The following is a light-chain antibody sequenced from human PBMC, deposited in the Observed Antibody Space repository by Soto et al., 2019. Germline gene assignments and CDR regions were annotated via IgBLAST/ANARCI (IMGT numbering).Light chain of an antibody. CDR2: AAS. CDR1: QGISSY. V-gene: IGKV1-9*01. J-gene: IGKJ1*01. Sequence: DIQLTQSPSFLSASVGDRVTITCRASQGISSYLAWYQQKPGKAPKLLIYAASTLQRGVPSRFSGSGSGTEFPLTLISLQPEDFATYYCQQLNSYLPWTFGQGTKVEIK. CDR3: QQLNSYLPWT.